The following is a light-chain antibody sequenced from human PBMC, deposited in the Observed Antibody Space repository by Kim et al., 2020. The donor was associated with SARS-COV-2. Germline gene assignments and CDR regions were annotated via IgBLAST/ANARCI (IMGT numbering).Light chain of an antibody. Sequence: ASSGDRVTISCRMRQDISSYLAWYQQKAGRASEHLSYDASSFQSGVPSRFSGSGSGTDFTLTISCLQSEDFATYYCRQYHSFPLTLGRGTRVDIK. CDR3: RQYHSFPLT. CDR1: QDISSY. J-gene: IGKJ4*01. V-gene: IGKV1D-8*01. CDR2: DAS.